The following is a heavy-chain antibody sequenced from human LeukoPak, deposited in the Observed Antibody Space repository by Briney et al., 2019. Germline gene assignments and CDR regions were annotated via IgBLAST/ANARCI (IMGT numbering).Heavy chain of an antibody. CDR1: GFTFSDYY. J-gene: IGHJ5*02. V-gene: IGHV3-74*01. CDR2: VNSDGRFT. CDR3: VRSDWFDP. Sequence: GGSLRLSCAASGFTFSDYYMSWIRQAPGKGLVWVSRVNSDGRFTRYADSVKGRFTISRDNAKNTLYLQMNSLRAEDTAVYYCVRSDWFDPWGQGTLVTVSS.